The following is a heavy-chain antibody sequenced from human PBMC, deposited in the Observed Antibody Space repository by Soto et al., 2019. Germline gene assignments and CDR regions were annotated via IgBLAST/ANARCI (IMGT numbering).Heavy chain of an antibody. CDR1: GFNFGSYA. CDR3: ARGGAMGVDY. CDR2: VSGSGGSP. V-gene: IGHV3-23*01. Sequence: EEQLLESGGGLVQPGGSLRLSCAASGFNFGSYAMGWVRQAPGKGLEWVSGVSGSGGSPYYADSVKGRLTISKDKSKNTVYLHVNTLRDEDTAVYYCARGGAMGVDYWGQGTLVTVSS. J-gene: IGHJ4*02. D-gene: IGHD1-26*01.